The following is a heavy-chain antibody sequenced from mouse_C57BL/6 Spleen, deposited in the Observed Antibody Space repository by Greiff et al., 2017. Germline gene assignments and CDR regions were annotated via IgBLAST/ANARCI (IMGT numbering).Heavy chain of an antibody. J-gene: IGHJ1*03. CDR2: IYPRSGNT. D-gene: IGHD4-1*01. CDR1: GYTFTSYG. Sequence: QVQLKQSGAELARPGASVKLSCKASGYTFTSYGISWVKQRTGQGLEWIGEIYPRSGNTYYNEKFKGKATLTADKSSSTAYMELRSLTSEDSAVYFCARDGLGRYFDVWGTGTTVTVSS. V-gene: IGHV1-81*01. CDR3: ARDGLGRYFDV.